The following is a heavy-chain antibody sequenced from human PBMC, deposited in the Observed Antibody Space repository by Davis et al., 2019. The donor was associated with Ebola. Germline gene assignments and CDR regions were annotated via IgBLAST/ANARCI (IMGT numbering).Heavy chain of an antibody. CDR3: ARVASSGWSQMFDY. V-gene: IGHV1-69*04. CDR1: GGTFSSYA. CDR2: IIPILGIA. Sequence: AASVKVSCKASGGTFSSYAISWVRQAPGQGLEWMGRIIPILGIANYAQKFQGRVTITADKSTSTAYMELSSLRSEDTAVYYCARVASSGWSQMFDYWGQGTLVTVSS. D-gene: IGHD6-19*01. J-gene: IGHJ4*02.